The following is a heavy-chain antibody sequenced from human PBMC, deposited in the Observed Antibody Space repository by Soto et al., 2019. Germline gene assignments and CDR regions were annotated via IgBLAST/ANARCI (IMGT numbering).Heavy chain of an antibody. J-gene: IGHJ4*02. CDR3: ARRGSGSYSNY. CDR2: ISGSGGST. Sequence: EVQLLESGGGLVQPGGSLRLSCAASGFTFSSYAMRWVRPAPGKGLEWVSAISGSGGSTYYADSVKGRFTISRDNSKNTVYLQMNSLRGEDTAVYYCARRGSGSYSNYWGQGTLVTVSS. CDR1: GFTFSSYA. D-gene: IGHD1-26*01. V-gene: IGHV3-23*01.